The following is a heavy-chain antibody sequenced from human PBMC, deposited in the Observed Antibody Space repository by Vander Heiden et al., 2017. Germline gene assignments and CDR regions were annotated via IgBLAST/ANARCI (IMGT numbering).Heavy chain of an antibody. CDR1: GFTFSSYA. CDR2: ISNSGSST. CDR3: AKGRESRGAYRPFDF. J-gene: IGHJ4*02. Sequence: EVLLLESGGGLVRPGVSLRLSCADSGFTFSSYAMSWVRQAPGKGLEWVSAISNSGSSTNFAASVKGRFTISRDNSKYTLYLQMNSLRAEDTAVYFCAKGRESRGAYRPFDFWGQGILVTVSS. D-gene: IGHD3-16*01. V-gene: IGHV3-23*01.